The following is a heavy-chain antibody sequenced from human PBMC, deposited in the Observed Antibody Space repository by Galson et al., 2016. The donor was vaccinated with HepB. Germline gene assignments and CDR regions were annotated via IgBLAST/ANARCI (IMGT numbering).Heavy chain of an antibody. CDR1: GFTFMNYA. Sequence: SLRLSCAASGFTFMNYAMTWVRQAPGKGLEWVSGISGDGSGTYYADSVKGRFNIFRDNSKNILYLQMNNLRAEDSALYYCARAGGTWGGYFDYWGQGTLVTVSS. V-gene: IGHV3-23*01. CDR2: ISGDGSGT. CDR3: ARAGGTWGGYFDY. J-gene: IGHJ4*02. D-gene: IGHD3-3*01.